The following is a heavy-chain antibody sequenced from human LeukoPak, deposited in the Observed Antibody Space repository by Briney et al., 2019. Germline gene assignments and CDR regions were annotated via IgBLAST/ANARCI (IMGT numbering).Heavy chain of an antibody. Sequence: ASVKVSCKASGYTFTGYYMHWVRQAPGQGLEWMGWINPNSGGTNYAQKFQGRVTMTRDTSISTAYMELSRLRSDDTAVYYCAREVSGRIQLEVSPHPRYGMDVWGQGTTVTISS. J-gene: IGHJ6*02. CDR2: INPNSGGT. V-gene: IGHV1-2*02. D-gene: IGHD5-18*01. CDR3: AREVSGRIQLEVSPHPRYGMDV. CDR1: GYTFTGYY.